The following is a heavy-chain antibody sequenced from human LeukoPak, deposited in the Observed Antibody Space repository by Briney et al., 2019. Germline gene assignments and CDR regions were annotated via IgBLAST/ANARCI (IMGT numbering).Heavy chain of an antibody. Sequence: ASVKVSCKASGYTFSNYGISWVRQAPGQGLEWMGWISTYNGNTNYAQKFQGRVTMTTDTSTSTSYMELRSLRSDDTAVYYCARVGSYNYWGQGTLVTVSS. CDR2: ISTYNGNT. J-gene: IGHJ4*02. D-gene: IGHD2-2*02. V-gene: IGHV1-18*01. CDR3: ARVGSYNY. CDR1: GYTFSNYG.